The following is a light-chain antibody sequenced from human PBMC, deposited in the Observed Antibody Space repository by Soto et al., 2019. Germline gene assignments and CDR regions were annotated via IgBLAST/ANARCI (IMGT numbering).Light chain of an antibody. CDR3: QQYGSSPPT. V-gene: IGKV3-20*01. CDR2: GAS. Sequence: EIVLTQSPGTLSLSPGERATLSCRASQSVSSNYLAWYQRKPGQAPRLLIYGASSRATGIPNRFSGSGSGTDFTLTITRMELEDFAVYYCQQYGSSPPTYGKDTKVEIK. CDR1: QSVSSNY. J-gene: IGKJ1*01.